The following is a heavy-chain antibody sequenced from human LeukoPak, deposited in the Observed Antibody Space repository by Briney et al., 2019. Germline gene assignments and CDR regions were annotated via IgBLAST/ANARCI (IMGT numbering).Heavy chain of an antibody. D-gene: IGHD3-22*01. CDR3: VKDQADYFDGSGSYFDH. J-gene: IGHJ4*02. CDR2: ISGSGEKE. V-gene: IGHV3-23*01. CDR1: GFVFSNHA. Sequence: GGSLRLSCVASGFVFSNHAMNWVRQAPGRGLEWVSVISGSGEKEFYADSVKGRCSISRDNSENILYLQVSNVRAEDTAIYYCVKDQADYFDGSGSYFDHWGQGTLVTVSS.